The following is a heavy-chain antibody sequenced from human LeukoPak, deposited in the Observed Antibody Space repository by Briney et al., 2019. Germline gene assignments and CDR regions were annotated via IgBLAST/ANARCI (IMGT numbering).Heavy chain of an antibody. CDR2: INPNSGGT. CDR3: ARDIVSSFLKGATVTPVFDY. Sequence: ASVKVSCKASGYTFTGYYIHWVRQAPGQGREWMGWINPNSGGTNSTQKFPGWVTMTRDTSIGTVYMALSRLRSDDTAVYYCARDIVSSFLKGATVTPVFDYWGQGTLVTVSS. V-gene: IGHV1-2*04. D-gene: IGHD4-17*01. J-gene: IGHJ4*02. CDR1: GYTFTGYY.